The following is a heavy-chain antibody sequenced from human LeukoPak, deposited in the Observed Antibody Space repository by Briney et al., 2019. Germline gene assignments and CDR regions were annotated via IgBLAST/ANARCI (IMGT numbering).Heavy chain of an antibody. CDR1: GFTFSSYE. J-gene: IGHJ4*02. V-gene: IGHV3-48*03. CDR3: ARDADPSTTVKHIDY. CDR2: ISSSGSTI. Sequence: GGSLRLSCAASGFTFSSYEMNWVRQAPGKGLEWVSYISSSGSTIYYADSVKGRFTISRDNAKDSLYLQMNSLRAEDTAVYFCARDADPSTTVKHIDYWGQGTLVTVSS. D-gene: IGHD4-11*01.